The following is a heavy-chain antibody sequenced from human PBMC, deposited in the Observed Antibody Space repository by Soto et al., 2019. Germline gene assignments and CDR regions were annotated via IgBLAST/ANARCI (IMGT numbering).Heavy chain of an antibody. CDR2: TRNKANSYTT. CDR1: GFTLSDHY. V-gene: IGHV3-72*01. J-gene: IGHJ4*02. D-gene: IGHD3-10*01. Sequence: EVQLVESGGGLVQPGGSLRLSCAASGFTLSDHYMDWVRQAPGKGLEWVGRTRNKANSYTTEYAASVKGRFIVSSDDSMNSLYLQMNILKTEDTAMYYCVRTSHYGSGTWNFDYWGQGTLVTVSS. CDR3: VRTSHYGSGTWNFDY.